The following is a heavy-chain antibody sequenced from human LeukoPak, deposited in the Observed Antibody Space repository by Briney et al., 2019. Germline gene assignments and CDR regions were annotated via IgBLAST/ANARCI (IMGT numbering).Heavy chain of an antibody. D-gene: IGHD3-10*01. J-gene: IGHJ4*02. Sequence: SETLSLTCIVSGGSISSYYWSWIRQPPGKGLEWIGYIYNSGSTNYNPSLESRITISVDTSKNQFSLKLSSVTAADTAVYYCARRSTYYYGSGSHNDYWGQGTLVTVSS. CDR2: IYNSGST. CDR1: GGSISSYY. CDR3: ARRSTYYYGSGSHNDY. V-gene: IGHV4-59*12.